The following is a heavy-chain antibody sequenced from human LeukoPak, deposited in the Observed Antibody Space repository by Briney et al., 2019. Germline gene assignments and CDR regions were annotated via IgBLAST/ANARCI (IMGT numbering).Heavy chain of an antibody. Sequence: GRSLRLSCAASGFSFSSYGMHWVRQAPGKGLEWVAFISYDGNNKFYADSVKGRFTISRDNSKNTLDLQMSSLRDEDTAVYYCPRDYLLYYYDSRGYGFWFDPWGQGSLVPVSS. J-gene: IGHJ5*02. CDR3: PRDYLLYYYDSRGYGFWFDP. CDR2: ISYDGNNK. CDR1: GFSFSSYG. V-gene: IGHV3-30*03. D-gene: IGHD3-22*01.